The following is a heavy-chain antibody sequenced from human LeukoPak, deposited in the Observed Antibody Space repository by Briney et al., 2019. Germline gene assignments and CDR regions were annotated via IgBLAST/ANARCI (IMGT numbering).Heavy chain of an antibody. J-gene: IGHJ4*02. Sequence: GGSLRLSCAASGFTFSSYAMSWVRQAPGKGLEWVSAISGSGGSTYYADSVKGRFTISRDNSKNTLYLQMNSLRAEDTAVYYCAKDPFYYDSSGYLTLDYWGQGTLVTVSS. V-gene: IGHV3-23*01. CDR2: ISGSGGST. D-gene: IGHD3-22*01. CDR3: AKDPFYYDSSGYLTLDY. CDR1: GFTFSSYA.